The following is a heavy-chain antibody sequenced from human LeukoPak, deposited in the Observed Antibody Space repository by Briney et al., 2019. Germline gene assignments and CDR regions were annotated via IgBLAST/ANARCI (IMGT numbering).Heavy chain of an antibody. D-gene: IGHD3-22*01. CDR3: ARHLPSTLYYDSSSYPPDDY. V-gene: IGHV5-10-1*01. CDR2: IDPDDSYT. CDR1: GYSFTSYR. J-gene: IGHJ4*02. Sequence: GESLKISCKGSGYSFTSYRISWVRQMPGKGLEWMGRIDPDDSYTNFSPSFQGHVTISADKYISTAYLQWSSLKASDTAMYYCARHLPSTLYYDSSSYPPDDYWGQGTLVTVSS.